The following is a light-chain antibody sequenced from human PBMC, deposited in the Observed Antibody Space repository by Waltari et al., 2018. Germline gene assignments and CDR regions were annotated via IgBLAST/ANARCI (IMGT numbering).Light chain of an antibody. V-gene: IGKV3D-15*01. CDR1: QSVSIT. CDR3: QQYYEWPLT. J-gene: IGKJ4*01. Sequence: EIVMTQSPATLSVSPGARATLSCRASQSVSITLAWYQPKPGQPPRLLIHGASTRATATPARFSGSGSGTEFTLAISSLQSEDFAVYYCQQYYEWPLTFGGGTKVEIK. CDR2: GAS.